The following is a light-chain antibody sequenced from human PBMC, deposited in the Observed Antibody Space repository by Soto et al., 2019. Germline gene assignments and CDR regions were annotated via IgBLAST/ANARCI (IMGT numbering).Light chain of an antibody. CDR1: SSDVGGYKY. V-gene: IGLV2-11*01. J-gene: IGLJ1*01. CDR2: EGI. Sequence: QSALTQPRSVSGSPGQPVTISCTGTSSDVGGYKYVSWYQRHPGEAPKLLIYEGIKRPSGVSNRFSGSKSGNTAFLTISGLQAEDEADYYCCSYAGSGTDNYVFGSGTKLTVL. CDR3: CSYAGSGTDNYV.